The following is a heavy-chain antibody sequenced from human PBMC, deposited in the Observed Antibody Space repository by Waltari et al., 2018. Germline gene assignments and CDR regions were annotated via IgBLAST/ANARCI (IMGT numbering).Heavy chain of an antibody. CDR3: AREIGEYSSSSGYYFDY. CDR2: IKPNSGGT. J-gene: IGHJ4*02. V-gene: IGHV1-2*06. D-gene: IGHD6-6*01. Sequence: QVQLVQSGAEVKKPGASVKVSCKASGYTFTGYYMHWVRQAPGQGLEWMGRIKPNSGGTNYAQKFQGRVTMTRDTSISTAYMELSRLRSDDTAVYYCAREIGEYSSSSGYYFDYWGQGTLVTVSS. CDR1: GYTFTGYY.